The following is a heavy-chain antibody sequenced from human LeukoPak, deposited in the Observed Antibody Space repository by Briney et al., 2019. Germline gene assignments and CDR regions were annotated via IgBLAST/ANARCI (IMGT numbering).Heavy chain of an antibody. CDR2: IYYSGST. V-gene: IGHV4-39*01. J-gene: IGHJ4*02. Sequence: SETLSLTCTVSGGSISSSSYYWGWIRQPPGKGLEWIGSIYYSGSTYYNPSLKSRVTISVDTSKNQFPLKLSSVTAADTAVYYCARQRNYYGSGVDYFDYWGQGTLVTVSS. CDR1: GGSISSSSYY. D-gene: IGHD3-10*01. CDR3: ARQRNYYGSGVDYFDY.